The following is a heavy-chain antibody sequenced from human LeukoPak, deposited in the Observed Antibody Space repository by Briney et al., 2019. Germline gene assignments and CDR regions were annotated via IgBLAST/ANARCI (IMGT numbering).Heavy chain of an antibody. CDR1: GFIFRNYG. D-gene: IGHD6-13*01. Sequence: GRSLRLSCAASGFIFRNYGMHWVRQAPGKGLEWVAVIWFDGSNQYYADSVKGRFTISRDEAKNSLYLQMNSLRAEDTALYYCARDLPVAAADFWGQGTLVTVSS. J-gene: IGHJ4*02. CDR3: ARDLPVAAADF. V-gene: IGHV3-33*01. CDR2: IWFDGSNQ.